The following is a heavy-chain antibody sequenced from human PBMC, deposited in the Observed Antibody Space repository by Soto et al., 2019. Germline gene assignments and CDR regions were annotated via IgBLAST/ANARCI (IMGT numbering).Heavy chain of an antibody. CDR3: ARTGVVVVAEAFDP. J-gene: IGHJ5*02. Sequence: SETLSLTCTVSGGSISSYYWSWIRQPPGKGLEWIGYIYYSGSTNYNPSLKSRVTISVDTSKNQFSLKLSSVTAADTAVYYCARTGVVVVAEAFDPWGQGTLVTVSS. CDR2: IYYSGST. D-gene: IGHD2-15*01. V-gene: IGHV4-59*01. CDR1: GGSISSYY.